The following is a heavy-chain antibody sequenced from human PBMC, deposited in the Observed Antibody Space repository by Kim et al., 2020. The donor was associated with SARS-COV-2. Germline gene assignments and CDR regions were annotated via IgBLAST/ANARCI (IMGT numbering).Heavy chain of an antibody. J-gene: IGHJ5*02. Sequence: NANYTPPLKSRVPISVGTSKNQFSLKLSSVTAADTAVYYCARGMGMAAAAWGQGTLVTVSS. V-gene: IGHV4-59*09. D-gene: IGHD6-13*01. CDR3: ARGMGMAAAA.